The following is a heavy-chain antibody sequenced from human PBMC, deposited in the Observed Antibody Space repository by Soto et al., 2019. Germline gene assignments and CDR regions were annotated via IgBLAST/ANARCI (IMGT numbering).Heavy chain of an antibody. Sequence: QVQLVQSGAEVKKPGSSVKVSCKASGGTFSNYPISWVRQAPGQGLEWMGGIIPIFGTVNYAQKFQGRVTITADESTSTASMELSSPRSEDTAVYYCARGNHRWLQLWYFDLWGRGTLVTVSS. V-gene: IGHV1-69*12. CDR3: ARGNHRWLQLWYFDL. CDR1: GGTFSNYP. D-gene: IGHD5-12*01. CDR2: IIPIFGTV. J-gene: IGHJ2*01.